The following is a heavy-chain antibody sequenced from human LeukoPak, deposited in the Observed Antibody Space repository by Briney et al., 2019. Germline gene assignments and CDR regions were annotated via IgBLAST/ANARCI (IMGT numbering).Heavy chain of an antibody. D-gene: IGHD3-16*01. J-gene: IGHJ4*02. CDR2: ISYDGSNK. V-gene: IGHV3-30-3*01. CDR1: GFTFSSYA. Sequence: PGGSLRLSCAASGFTFSSYAMHWVRQAPGKGLEWVAVISYDGSNKYYADSVKGRFTISRDNSKNTLYLQMSSLRAEDTAVYYCARDQPNYDYVWGSLFYWGQGTLVTVSS. CDR3: ARDQPNYDYVWGSLFY.